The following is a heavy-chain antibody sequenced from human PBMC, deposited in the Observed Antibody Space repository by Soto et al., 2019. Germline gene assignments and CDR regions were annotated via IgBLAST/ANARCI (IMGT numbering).Heavy chain of an antibody. CDR1: GFTLSNYS. CDR2: LSFSGISA. J-gene: IGHJ4*02. CDR3: ARDSWSGPLVKIPFEY. V-gene: IGHV3-23*01. D-gene: IGHD3-9*01. Sequence: GGSLRLSCAASGFTLSNYSMSWVRQAPWMGLEWVSTLSFSGISAFYTDSVKGRFIISRDDSKNTLYLQMNTLRAEDTAIYYCARDSWSGPLVKIPFEYWGQRTLVAVSP.